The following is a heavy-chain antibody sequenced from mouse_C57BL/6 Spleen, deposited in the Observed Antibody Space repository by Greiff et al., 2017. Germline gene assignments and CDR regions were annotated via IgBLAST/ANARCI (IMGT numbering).Heavy chain of an antibody. CDR1: GFSLTSYG. V-gene: IGHV2-6*03. D-gene: IGHD1-1*01. Sequence: QVQLQQSGPGLVAPSQSLSITCTVSGFSLTSYGVHWVRPPPGKGLEWLVVIWSDGSTTYNSALKSRLSISKDNSKSQVFLKMNSLQTDDTAMYYCARALYYYGSRNYAMDYWGQGTSVTVSS. CDR3: ARALYYYGSRNYAMDY. CDR2: IWSDGST. J-gene: IGHJ4*01.